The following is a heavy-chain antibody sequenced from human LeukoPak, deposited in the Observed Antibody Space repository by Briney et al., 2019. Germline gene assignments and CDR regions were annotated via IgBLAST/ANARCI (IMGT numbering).Heavy chain of an antibody. CDR3: ARAGAGAFDY. CDR2: IWYDGSNK. Sequence: PGGSLRLSCAASGFTFSSYAMHWVRQAPGKGLEWVAVIWYDGSNKYYADSVKGRFTISRDNSKNTLYLQMNSLRVEDTAVYYCARAGAGAFDYWGQGTLVTVSS. V-gene: IGHV3-30*01. CDR1: GFTFSSYA. J-gene: IGHJ4*02. D-gene: IGHD3-10*01.